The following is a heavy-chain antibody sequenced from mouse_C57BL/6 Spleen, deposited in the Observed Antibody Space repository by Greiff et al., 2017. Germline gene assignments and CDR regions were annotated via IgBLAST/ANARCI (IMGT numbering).Heavy chain of an antibody. D-gene: IGHD1-1*01. J-gene: IGHJ4*01. Sequence: QVQLQQPGTELVKPGASVKLSCKASGYTFTSYWMHWVKQRPGQGLEWIGNINPSNGGTNYNEKLKSKATLTVDKSTSTAYMQLSSLTSEDSAVYYCARSEGDYGSSSRAMDYWGQGTSVTVSS. CDR1: GYTFTSYW. CDR2: INPSNGGT. CDR3: ARSEGDYGSSSRAMDY. V-gene: IGHV1-53*01.